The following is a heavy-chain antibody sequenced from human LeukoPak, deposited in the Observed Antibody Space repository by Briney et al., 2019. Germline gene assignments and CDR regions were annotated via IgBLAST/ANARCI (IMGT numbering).Heavy chain of an antibody. V-gene: IGHV3-11*04. CDR3: ARDSRSGVFGVAPFDY. J-gene: IGHJ4*02. D-gene: IGHD3-3*01. Sequence: PGGSLRLSCAASGFTFSDYYMSWIRQAPGKGLEWVSYISSSGSTIYYADSVKGRFTISRDNAKNSPYLQMNSLRAEDTAVYYCARDSRSGVFGVAPFDYWGQGTLVTVSS. CDR1: GFTFSDYY. CDR2: ISSSGSTI.